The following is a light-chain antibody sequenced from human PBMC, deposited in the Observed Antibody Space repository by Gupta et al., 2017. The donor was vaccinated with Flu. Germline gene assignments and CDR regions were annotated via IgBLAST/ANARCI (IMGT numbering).Light chain of an antibody. CDR1: QSISDW. Sequence: DIQMTQSPSTLSASVGDSVTITCRATQSISDWLAWYQQKPGKAPKLLIYKASNLESGVPSRFSGSGSGTEFTLTISSLQPDDFATYYCQEYISYSISFGQGTRLEIK. CDR2: KAS. J-gene: IGKJ5*01. V-gene: IGKV1-5*03. CDR3: QEYISYSIS.